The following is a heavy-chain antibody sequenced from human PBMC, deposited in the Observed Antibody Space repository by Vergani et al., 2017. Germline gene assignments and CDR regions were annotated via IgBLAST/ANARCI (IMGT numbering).Heavy chain of an antibody. D-gene: IGHD2-2*01. V-gene: IGHV1-69*06. CDR2: IIPIFGTA. J-gene: IGHJ6*02. CDR3: ARDGVPAATEDYYYGMDV. Sequence: QVQLVQSGAEVKKPGSSVKVSCKASGGTFSSYAISWVRQAPGQGLEWMGGIIPIFGTANYAQKFQGRVTITADKSTSTAYMELSSLRSEDTAVYCCARDGVPAATEDYYYGMDVWGQGTTVTVSS. CDR1: GGTFSSYA.